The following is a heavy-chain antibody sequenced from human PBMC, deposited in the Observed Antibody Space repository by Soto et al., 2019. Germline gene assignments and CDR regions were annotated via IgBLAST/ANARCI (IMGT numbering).Heavy chain of an antibody. Sequence: SETLSLTCTVSSVSIRNYYWSWIRQPAGKGLEWIGRLYTSGSTNYNPSLRGRVTMTADTTKNQLSVRLTSVTAADTAVYYCARDSAGCSGGRRYVDNYFGLDVWGQGTTVTVSS. V-gene: IGHV4-4*07. CDR3: ARDSAGCSGGRRYVDNYFGLDV. CDR1: SVSIRNYY. CDR2: LYTSGST. J-gene: IGHJ6*02. D-gene: IGHD2-15*01.